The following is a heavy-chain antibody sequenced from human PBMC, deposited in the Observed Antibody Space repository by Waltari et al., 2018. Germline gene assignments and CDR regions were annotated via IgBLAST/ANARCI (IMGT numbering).Heavy chain of an antibody. CDR2: SNSDGSST. J-gene: IGHJ5*02. CDR1: GFSLSSYW. CDR3: ARLGCSGGSCSP. Sequence: EVQVVESGGGVVQPGGSLRLSCAASGFSLSSYWVHWVRQAPGKGLVWGSGSNSDGSSTSYGDFVKGRFTISRDNAKNMVYLQMSSLRVDDTAVYYCARLGCSGGSCSPWGQGTLVSVSS. D-gene: IGHD2-15*01. V-gene: IGHV3-74*01.